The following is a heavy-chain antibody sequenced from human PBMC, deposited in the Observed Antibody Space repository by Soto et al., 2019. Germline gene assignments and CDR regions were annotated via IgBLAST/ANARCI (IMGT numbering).Heavy chain of an antibody. J-gene: IGHJ4*02. CDR2: ISSSGSTI. CDR3: ARDGSYSSGWYHYDY. CDR1: GFTFSDYY. Sequence: PGGSLRLSCAASGFTFSDYYMSWIRQAPGKGLEWVTFISSSGSTIKYADSVKGRFTISRDNAKNSLYLQMNSLRAEDTAIYYCARDGSYSSGWYHYDYWGQGTLVTVSS. D-gene: IGHD6-19*01. V-gene: IGHV3-11*01.